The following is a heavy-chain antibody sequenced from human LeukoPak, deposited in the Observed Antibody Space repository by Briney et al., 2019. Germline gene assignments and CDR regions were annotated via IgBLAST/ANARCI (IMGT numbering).Heavy chain of an antibody. J-gene: IGHJ6*02. V-gene: IGHV3-33*01. CDR1: GFTFSSYG. CDR3: ARGLLAAAGTVYYGMDV. Sequence: PGRSLRLSCAASGFTFSSYGMHWVRQAPGKGLEWVAGIWYDGSNKYYADSVKGRFTISRDNSKNTLYLQMNSLRAEDTAVYYCARGLLAAAGTVYYGMDVWGQGTTVTVSS. D-gene: IGHD6-13*01. CDR2: IWYDGSNK.